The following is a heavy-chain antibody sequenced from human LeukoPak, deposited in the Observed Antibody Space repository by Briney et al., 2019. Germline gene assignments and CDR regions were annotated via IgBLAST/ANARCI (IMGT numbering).Heavy chain of an antibody. CDR1: GFTFSSYA. Sequence: PGGSLRLSCAASGFTFSSYAMSWVRQAPGKGLEWVSAISGSGGSTYYADSVKGRFTISRDNTKNSLYLQMNSLRAEDTAVYYCARSPLLIRGVIIDYYFDYWGQGTLVTVSS. J-gene: IGHJ4*02. D-gene: IGHD3-10*01. CDR2: ISGSGGST. CDR3: ARSPLLIRGVIIDYYFDY. V-gene: IGHV3-23*01.